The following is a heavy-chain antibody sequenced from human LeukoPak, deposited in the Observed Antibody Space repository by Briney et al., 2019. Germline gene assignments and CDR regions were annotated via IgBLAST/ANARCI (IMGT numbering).Heavy chain of an antibody. Sequence: ASVKVSCKASGYTFTSYGISWVRQAPGQGLEWMGIINPSGGSTSYAQKFQGRVTMTRDTSTSTVYMYLSSLRSEDTAVYYCARDSLYGVVDYWGQGTLVTVSS. CDR2: INPSGGST. V-gene: IGHV1-46*01. CDR3: ARDSLYGVVDY. J-gene: IGHJ4*02. D-gene: IGHD4-17*01. CDR1: GYTFTSYG.